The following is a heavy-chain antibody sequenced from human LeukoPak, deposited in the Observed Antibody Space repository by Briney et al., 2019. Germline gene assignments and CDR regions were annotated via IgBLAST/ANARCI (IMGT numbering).Heavy chain of an antibody. CDR2: IYSGGST. D-gene: IGHD6-13*01. V-gene: IGHV3-53*01. CDR3: ARASFTAAGTAFDI. Sequence: GGSLRLSCAASGFTVSSNYMSWVRQAPGKGLEWVSVIYSGGSTYYADSVKGRFTISRDNSKNTLYLQMNSLRAEDTAVYYCARASFTAAGTAFDIWGQGTMVTVSS. CDR1: GFTVSSNY. J-gene: IGHJ3*02.